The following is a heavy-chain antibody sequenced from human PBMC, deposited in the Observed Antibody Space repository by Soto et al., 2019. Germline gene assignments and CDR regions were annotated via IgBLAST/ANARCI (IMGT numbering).Heavy chain of an antibody. CDR2: IWYDGSNK. CDR3: ARNGGSYYGFDY. Sequence: SLRLSCAASGFTFSSYGMHWVRQAPGKGLEWVAVIWYDGSNKYYADSVKGRFTISRDNSKNTLYLQMNSLRAEDTAVYYCARNGGSYYGFDYWGQGTLVTVSS. D-gene: IGHD1-26*01. CDR1: GFTFSSYG. V-gene: IGHV3-33*01. J-gene: IGHJ4*02.